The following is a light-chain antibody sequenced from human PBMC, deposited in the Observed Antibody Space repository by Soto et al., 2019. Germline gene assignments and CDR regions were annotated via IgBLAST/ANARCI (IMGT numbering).Light chain of an antibody. V-gene: IGKV1-39*01. CDR3: QQNFNTPWT. CDR2: AAS. CDR1: QSISSY. Sequence: DIQMTQSPSSLSASVGDRVTITCRASQSISSYLNWYQQQPGKAPKLLIYAASSLQSGVPSRLSGSGSGTDFTLTISSLQPEDFATYFCQQNFNTPWTLGQGTKVDIK. J-gene: IGKJ1*01.